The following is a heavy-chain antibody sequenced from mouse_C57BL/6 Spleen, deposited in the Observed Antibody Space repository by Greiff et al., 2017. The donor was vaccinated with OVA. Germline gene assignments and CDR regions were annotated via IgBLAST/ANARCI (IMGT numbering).Heavy chain of an antibody. V-gene: IGHV2-5*01. J-gene: IGHJ2*01. CDR2: IWRGGST. Sequence: VQLQQSGPGLVQPSQSLSITCTVSGFSLTSYGVHWVRQSPGKGLEWLGVIWRGGSTDYNAAFMSRLSITKDNSKSQVFFKMNSLQADDTAIYYCAKGYDGYEYYFDYWGQGTTLTVSS. D-gene: IGHD1-2*01. CDR1: GFSLTSYG. CDR3: AKGYDGYEYYFDY.